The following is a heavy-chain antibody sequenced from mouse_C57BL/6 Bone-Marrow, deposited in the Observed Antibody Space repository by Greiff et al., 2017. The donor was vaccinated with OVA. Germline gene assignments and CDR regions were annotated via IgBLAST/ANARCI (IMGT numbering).Heavy chain of an antibody. V-gene: IGHV1-64*01. CDR2: IHPNSGST. CDR1: GYTFTSYW. J-gene: IGHJ4*01. CDR3: AREGPALAMDYY. D-gene: IGHD1-1*02. Sequence: QVQLQQPGAELVKPGASVKLSCKASGYTFTSYWMHWVKQRPGQGLEWIGMIHPNSGSTNYNEKFKSKATLTVDKSSSTAYIQLSSLTSEDSAVYYCAREGPALAMDYYWGQGTSVTVSS.